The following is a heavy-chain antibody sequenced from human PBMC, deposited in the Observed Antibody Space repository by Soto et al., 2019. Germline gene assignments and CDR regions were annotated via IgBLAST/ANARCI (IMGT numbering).Heavy chain of an antibody. D-gene: IGHD3-22*01. J-gene: IGHJ4*02. Sequence: GESLKISCKGSGYSFTSYWIGWVRQMPGKGLEWMGIIYPGDSDTRYSPSFQGQVTISADKSISTAYLQWSSLKASDTAMYYCAKGSYYYDSSGVGFDYWGQGTLVTVSS. CDR1: GYSFTSYW. CDR2: IYPGDSDT. V-gene: IGHV5-51*01. CDR3: AKGSYYYDSSGVGFDY.